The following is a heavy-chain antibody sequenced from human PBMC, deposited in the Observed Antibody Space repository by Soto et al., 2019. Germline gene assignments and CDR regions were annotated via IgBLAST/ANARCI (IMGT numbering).Heavy chain of an antibody. J-gene: IGHJ6*03. CDR1: GGSLSSYP. CDR3: ARPTGGHDAGGNYMDV. Sequence: QVQLLQSGSEVKKPGSSVKVSCRASGGSLSSYPVTWVRQAPGQGLEWMGRIIPIVGLTNYAQKFQGRVTITADKSTSTAYMELSSLRSDDTAGYYCARPTGGHDAGGNYMDVWGKGTTVIVSS. V-gene: IGHV1-69*02. CDR2: IIPIVGLT. D-gene: IGHD2-8*02.